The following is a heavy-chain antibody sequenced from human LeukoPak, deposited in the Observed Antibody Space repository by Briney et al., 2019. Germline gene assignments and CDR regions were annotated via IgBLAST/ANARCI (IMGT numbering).Heavy chain of an antibody. CDR3: ARGGYRRAFDI. V-gene: IGHV4-39*07. J-gene: IGHJ3*02. D-gene: IGHD5-18*01. CDR2: IYDTGST. CDR1: GDSIRSNNYY. Sequence: PSETPSLTCTVSGDSIRSNNYYWGWIRQPPGKGLEWIGSIYDTGSTFYNPSLKSRVTISVDTSKNQFSLKLSSVTAADTAVYYCARGGYRRAFDIWGQGTMVTVSS.